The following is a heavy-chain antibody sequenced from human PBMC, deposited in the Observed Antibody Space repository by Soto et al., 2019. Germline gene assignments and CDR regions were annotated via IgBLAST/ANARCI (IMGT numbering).Heavy chain of an antibody. J-gene: IGHJ6*02. CDR3: AKDRDGPRDLSYYYYYGMDV. V-gene: IGHV3-33*06. Sequence: GGSLRLSCAASGFTFSSYGMHWVRQAPGKGLEWVAVIWYDGSNKYYADSVKGRFAISRDNSKNTVYLEMNSLGADDTAVYYCAKDRDGPRDLSYYYYYGMDVWGQGTTVTVSS. CDR2: IWYDGSNK. CDR1: GFTFSSYG.